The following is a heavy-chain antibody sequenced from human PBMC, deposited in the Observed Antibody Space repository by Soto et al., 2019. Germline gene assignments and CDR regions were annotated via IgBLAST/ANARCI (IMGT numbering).Heavy chain of an antibody. CDR2: INHSGST. CDR3: AGDGEKMVTAIPPRFFDY. Sequence: SETLSLTCAVYGGSFSGYYWSWIRQPPGKGLEWIGEINHSGSTNYNPSLKSRVTISVDTSKNQFSLKLSSVTAADTAVYYCAGDGEKMVTAIPPRFFDYWGQGTLVTVSS. V-gene: IGHV4-34*01. D-gene: IGHD2-21*02. CDR1: GGSFSGYY. J-gene: IGHJ4*02.